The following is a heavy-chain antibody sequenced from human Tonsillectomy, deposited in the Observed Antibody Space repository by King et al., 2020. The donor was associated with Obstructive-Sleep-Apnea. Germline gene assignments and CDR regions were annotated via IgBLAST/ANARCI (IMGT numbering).Heavy chain of an antibody. V-gene: IGHV4-30-4*01. CDR1: GDSINSGEDY. Sequence: QLQESGPGLVKPSQTLSLTCTVSGDSINSGEDYWGWIRQPPGKVLEWIGYIYYSGSTYYSPSLKSRVTISVDTAKNQFSLRLTSVTAADTSVYYCARVHYYDTSGYYYYFDYWGQGTLVTVSS. CDR2: IYYSGST. J-gene: IGHJ4*02. CDR3: ARVHYYDTSGYYYYFDY. D-gene: IGHD3-22*01.